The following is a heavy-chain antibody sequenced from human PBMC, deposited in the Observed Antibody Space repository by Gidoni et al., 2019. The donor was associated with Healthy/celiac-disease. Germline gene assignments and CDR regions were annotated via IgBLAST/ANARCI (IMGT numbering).Heavy chain of an antibody. D-gene: IGHD6-6*01. CDR1: GGTFRSYA. Sequence: QVQLVQSVAEVKKPGSSVKVSCTASGGTFRSYAISWVRQAPGQGLEWMGGIIPIFGTANYAQKFQGRVTITADESTSTAYMELSSLRSEDTAVYYCARDLIAARPRYYYYMDVWGKGTTVTVSS. V-gene: IGHV1-69*01. J-gene: IGHJ6*03. CDR2: IIPIFGTA. CDR3: ARDLIAARPRYYYYMDV.